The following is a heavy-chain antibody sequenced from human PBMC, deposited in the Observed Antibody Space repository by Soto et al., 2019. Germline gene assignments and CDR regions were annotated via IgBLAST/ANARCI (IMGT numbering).Heavy chain of an antibody. V-gene: IGHV3-9*01. CDR1: GFTFDDYA. Sequence: PGGSLRLSCAASGFTFDDYAMHWVRQAPGKGLEWVSGISWNSGSIGYADSVKGRFTISRDNAKNSLYLQMSSLRAEDTALYYCAKDGLRFLEWLPSHYFDYWGQGTLVTVSS. CDR3: AKDGLRFLEWLPSHYFDY. CDR2: ISWNSGSI. D-gene: IGHD3-3*01. J-gene: IGHJ4*02.